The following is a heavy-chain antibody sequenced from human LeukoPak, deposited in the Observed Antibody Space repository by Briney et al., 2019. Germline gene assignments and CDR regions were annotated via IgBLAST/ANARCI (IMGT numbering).Heavy chain of an antibody. Sequence: ASVKVSCKASEGTFSSYAISWVRQAPGQGLEWMGGIIPIFGTANYAQKFQGRVTITADKSTSTAYMELSSLRSEDTAVYYCARDGWELYAFDIWGQGTMVTVSS. D-gene: IGHD1-26*01. CDR2: IIPIFGTA. J-gene: IGHJ3*02. V-gene: IGHV1-69*06. CDR1: EGTFSSYA. CDR3: ARDGWELYAFDI.